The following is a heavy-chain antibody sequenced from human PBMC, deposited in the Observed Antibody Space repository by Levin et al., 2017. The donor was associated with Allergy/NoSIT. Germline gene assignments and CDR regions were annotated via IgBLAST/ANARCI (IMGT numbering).Heavy chain of an antibody. CDR3: ARTSTVERAFDF. Sequence: GSGPTLVKPTQTLTLTCTFSGFSLSTTGMCVTWIRQPPGKALEWLALIDWEDDKYFNSSLKTRLTISKDTSKNQVVLTMANVDPVDTATYYCARTSTVERAFDFWGQGTVVTVSS. CDR2: IDWEDDK. V-gene: IGHV2-70*13. D-gene: IGHD1-1*01. J-gene: IGHJ3*01. CDR1: GFSLSTTGMC.